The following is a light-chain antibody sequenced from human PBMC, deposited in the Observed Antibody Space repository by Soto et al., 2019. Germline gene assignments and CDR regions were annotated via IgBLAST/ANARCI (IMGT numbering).Light chain of an antibody. CDR1: SGHSYYT. CDR2: LEGSGSY. V-gene: IGLV4-60*03. CDR3: ETWDSNSRI. Sequence: QSALTQSSSASASLGSSVKLTCTLSSGHSYYTIAWHQQQPGKAPRYLMKLEGSGSYNKGSGVPDRFSGSSSGADRYLTISNLQSEDEAEYYCETWDSNSRIFGGGTKLTVL. J-gene: IGLJ2*01.